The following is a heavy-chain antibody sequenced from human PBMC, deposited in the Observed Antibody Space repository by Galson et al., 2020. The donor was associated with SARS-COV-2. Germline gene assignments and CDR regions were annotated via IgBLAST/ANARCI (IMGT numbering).Heavy chain of an antibody. CDR3: ARHLGA. D-gene: IGHD7-27*01. V-gene: IGHV5-51*01. CDR2: IFPADSDT. J-gene: IGHJ5*02. Sequence: GESLKISCKCSGYSFTSNWIGLVRQMPEKGLEWMVIIFPADSDTRYSPSFQGQVTISADKSINTAYLQWRSLRASDSAIYYCARHLGAWGQGTLVTVSS. CDR1: GYSFTSNW.